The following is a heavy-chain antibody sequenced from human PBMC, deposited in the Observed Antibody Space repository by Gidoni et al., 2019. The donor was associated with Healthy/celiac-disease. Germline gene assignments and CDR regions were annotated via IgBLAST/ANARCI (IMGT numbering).Heavy chain of an antibody. Sequence: EVQLVESGGDFVQPGESLRLSCAASGFTVSSYAMSWVRQAPGKGLEWVSAISGSGGSTYYADSVKGRFTISRDNSKNTLYLQMNSLRAEDTAVYYCAKEGARIVGAPFDYWGQGTLVTVSS. J-gene: IGHJ4*02. D-gene: IGHD1-26*01. V-gene: IGHV3-23*04. CDR1: GFTVSSYA. CDR2: ISGSGGST. CDR3: AKEGARIVGAPFDY.